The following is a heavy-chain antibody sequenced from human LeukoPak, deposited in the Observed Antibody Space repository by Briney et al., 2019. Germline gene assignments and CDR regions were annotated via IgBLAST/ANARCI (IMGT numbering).Heavy chain of an antibody. Sequence: PGGSLRLSCSASGFTFSNFALHWVRQAPGMGLEWVAAISYDGSSKYYADSVKGRFTISRDNSKNTLCLQMNSLRAEDTALYYCARLKNPTGPYYGMDVWGQGTTVTVSS. D-gene: IGHD3-10*01. J-gene: IGHJ6*02. V-gene: IGHV3-30-3*01. CDR1: GFTFSNFA. CDR3: ARLKNPTGPYYGMDV. CDR2: ISYDGSSK.